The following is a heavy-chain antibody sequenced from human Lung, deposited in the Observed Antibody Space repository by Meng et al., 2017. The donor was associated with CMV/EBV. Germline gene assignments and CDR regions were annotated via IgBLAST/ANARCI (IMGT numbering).Heavy chain of an antibody. Sequence: QVQLVQSGSELKKPGASVKFSCKASGYTFSTYTITCVRQAHGRGLEWMGWISTHTGTPTDTQGFTGRFVFSLDTSVSTADLQISSLKAEDTAVYYCARGGNFDPWGQGTLVTVSS. J-gene: IGHJ5*02. CDR2: ISTHTGTP. V-gene: IGHV7-4-1*02. D-gene: IGHD2/OR15-2a*01. CDR1: GYTFSTYT. CDR3: ARGGNFDP.